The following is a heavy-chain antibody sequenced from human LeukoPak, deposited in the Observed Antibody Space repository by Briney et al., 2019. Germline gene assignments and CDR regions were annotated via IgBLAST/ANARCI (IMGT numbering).Heavy chain of an antibody. CDR1: GFTFSDYY. V-gene: IGHV3-11*04. CDR3: ARGGPAAGRFDY. CDR2: VSSGSSTI. J-gene: IGHJ4*02. Sequence: GGSLRLSCAASGFTFSDYYMSWIRQAPGKALEWVSYVSSGSSTIYYADSVKGRFTVSRDNGKRSLYLHVNSLRAEDTAMYYCARGGPAAGRFDYWGQGTLVTVSS. D-gene: IGHD6-13*01.